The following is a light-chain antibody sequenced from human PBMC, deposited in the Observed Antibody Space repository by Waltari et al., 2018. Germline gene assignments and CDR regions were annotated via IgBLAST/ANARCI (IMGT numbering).Light chain of an antibody. CDR2: KDT. CDR3: YSTDISGDLGV. J-gene: IGLJ3*02. V-gene: IGLV3-10*01. Sequence: SYELTQPPSVSVSPGQTATITCPGDALPRKYAHWYQQKSGQAPLLVISKDTKRPPGIPDRFSGSSSGTMATLTITGAQVEDDADYYCYSTDISGDLGVFGGGTKLTVL. CDR1: ALPRKY.